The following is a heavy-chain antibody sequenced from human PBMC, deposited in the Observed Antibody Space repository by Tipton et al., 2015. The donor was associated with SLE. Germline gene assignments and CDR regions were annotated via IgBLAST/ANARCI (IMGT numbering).Heavy chain of an antibody. CDR1: GGSISSDDYY. CDR2: MYHSGST. J-gene: IGHJ3*01. D-gene: IGHD3-22*01. Sequence: TLSLTCTVSGGSISSDDYYWTWIRQFPGKGLEWIGQMYHSGSTNYNPSLKSRVTISVDTSKNQFSLKLRSVSAADTAVYFCTRGPVGSGYYSSSDAFDFWGQGTMVTVSS. CDR3: TRGPVGSGYYSSSDAFDF. V-gene: IGHV4-61*08.